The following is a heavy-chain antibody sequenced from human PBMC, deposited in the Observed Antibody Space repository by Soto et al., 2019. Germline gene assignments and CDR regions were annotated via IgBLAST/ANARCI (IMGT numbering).Heavy chain of an antibody. V-gene: IGHV1-8*01. Sequence: QVQLVQSGAEVKKPGASVKVSCKASGYTFTSYDINWVRQATGQGLEWMGWMNPNSGNTDYAQKFQGRVPMTRNTSISTAYMELSSLRSEETAVYYCARRGLSSSSTFRYYYYGMDVWGQGTTVTVSS. CDR1: GYTFTSYD. J-gene: IGHJ6*02. D-gene: IGHD6-6*01. CDR2: MNPNSGNT. CDR3: ARRGLSSSSTFRYYYYGMDV.